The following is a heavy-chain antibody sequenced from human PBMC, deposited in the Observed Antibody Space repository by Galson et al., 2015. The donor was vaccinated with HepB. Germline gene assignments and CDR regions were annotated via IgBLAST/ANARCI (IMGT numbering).Heavy chain of an antibody. D-gene: IGHD3/OR15-3a*01. J-gene: IGHJ6*02. Sequence: SVKVSCKAYGGTFSSNAISWVRQAPGQGLEWMGGIIPILATATYEQKFQGRVTITADESTNTAYMELSSLRSGDTALYYCARGGCDFWTTYTPLYNYYGMDVWGQGTTVTVSS. CDR1: GGTFSSNA. CDR2: IIPILATA. CDR3: ARGGCDFWTTYTPLYNYYGMDV. V-gene: IGHV1-69*13.